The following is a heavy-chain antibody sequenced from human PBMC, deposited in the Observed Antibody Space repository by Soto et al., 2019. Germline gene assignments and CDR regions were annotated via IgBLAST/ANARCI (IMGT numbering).Heavy chain of an antibody. Sequence: QVQLVQSGAEVKKPGSSVKVSCKASGGTFSSYAISWVRQAPGQGLEWMGGIIPIFGTANYAQKFQGRVTITADESTRTASMERSSLRYEETAVYYCARERAAGGGDYWGQGTLVTVSS. CDR3: ARERAAGGGDY. J-gene: IGHJ4*02. D-gene: IGHD6-25*01. V-gene: IGHV1-69*01. CDR2: IIPIFGTA. CDR1: GGTFSSYA.